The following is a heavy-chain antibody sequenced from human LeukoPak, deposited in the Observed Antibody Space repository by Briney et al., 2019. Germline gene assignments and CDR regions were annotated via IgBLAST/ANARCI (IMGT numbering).Heavy chain of an antibody. D-gene: IGHD6-13*01. V-gene: IGHV3-30-3*01. CDR1: GFTLNSCA. CDR2: ISYDESNK. J-gene: IGHJ6*02. Sequence: QPGGSLRLSCAASGFTLNSCAMHWVRQPPGKGLEWVALISYDESNKFYSDSVKGRFTISRDIANNTVYLQMNSLRPDDTAVYYCAREFGISREGRNSWDNEYYYYGMDVWGQGTTVTVSS. CDR3: AREFGISREGRNSWDNEYYYYGMDV.